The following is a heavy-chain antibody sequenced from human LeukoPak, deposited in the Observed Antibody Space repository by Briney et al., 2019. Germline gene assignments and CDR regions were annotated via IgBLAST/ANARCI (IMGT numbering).Heavy chain of an antibody. CDR3: AKDIQSGQYQLLSYFDY. V-gene: IGHV3-23*01. CDR1: GFTFSSYA. Sequence: PGGSLRLSCAASGFTFSSYAMSWVRQAPGKGLEWVSAISGSGGSTYYADSVKGRFTISRDNAKNSLYLQMNSLRAEDTALYYCAKDIQSGQYQLLSYFDYWGQGTLVTVSS. CDR2: ISGSGGST. J-gene: IGHJ4*02. D-gene: IGHD2-2*01.